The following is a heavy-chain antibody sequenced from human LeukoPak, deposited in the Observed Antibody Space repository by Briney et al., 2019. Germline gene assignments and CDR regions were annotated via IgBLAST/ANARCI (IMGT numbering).Heavy chain of an antibody. Sequence: GGSLRLSCAASGFTFSGYAMSWVRQAPGKGLEWVSAISGSGGSTYYADSVKGRFTISRDNSKNTLYLQMNSLRAEDTAVYYCARDSFPRYYYGMDVWGQGTTVTVSS. V-gene: IGHV3-23*01. J-gene: IGHJ6*02. CDR3: ARDSFPRYYYGMDV. CDR2: ISGSGGST. CDR1: GFTFSGYA. D-gene: IGHD3-16*02.